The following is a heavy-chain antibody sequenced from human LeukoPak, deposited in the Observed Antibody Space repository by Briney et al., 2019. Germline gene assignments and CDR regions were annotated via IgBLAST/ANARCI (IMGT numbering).Heavy chain of an antibody. CDR2: MNPNSGNT. J-gene: IGHJ5*02. Sequence: WASVKVSCKASGYTFTSYDINWVRQATGQGLEWMGWMNPNSGNTGYAQKFQGRVTMTRDTSISTAYMELSRLRSDDTAVYYCARERGKQGFWFDPWGQGTLVTVSS. D-gene: IGHD3-16*01. CDR1: GYTFTSYD. CDR3: ARERGKQGFWFDP. V-gene: IGHV1-8*01.